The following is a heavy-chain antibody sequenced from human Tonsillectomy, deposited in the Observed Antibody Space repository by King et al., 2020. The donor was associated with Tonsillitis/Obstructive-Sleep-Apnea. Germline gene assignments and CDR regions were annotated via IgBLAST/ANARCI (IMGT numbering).Heavy chain of an antibody. CDR1: GFTFSSYW. V-gene: IGHV3-74*01. J-gene: IGHJ4*02. Sequence: VQLVESGGGLVQPGGSLRLSCAASGFTFSSYWMHWVRQAPGKGLVWVSRINSDGSSTSYADSVNGRFTISRDNAKTTLYLQMNSLRAEDTAVYYCARDLNGVVIATPSYYFDYWGQGTLVTVSS. D-gene: IGHD2-21*01. CDR3: ARDLNGVVIATPSYYFDY. CDR2: INSDGSST.